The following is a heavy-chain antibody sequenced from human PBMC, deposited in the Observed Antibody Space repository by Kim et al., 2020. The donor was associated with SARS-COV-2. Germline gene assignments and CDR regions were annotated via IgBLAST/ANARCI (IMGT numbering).Heavy chain of an antibody. CDR3: ARDRLGELGYFDY. D-gene: IGHD3-16*01. V-gene: IGHV4-31*02. Sequence: YNPSPKSRVTISVDTSKNQCSLKLSSVTAADTAVYYCARDRLGELGYFDYWGQGTLVTVSS. J-gene: IGHJ4*02.